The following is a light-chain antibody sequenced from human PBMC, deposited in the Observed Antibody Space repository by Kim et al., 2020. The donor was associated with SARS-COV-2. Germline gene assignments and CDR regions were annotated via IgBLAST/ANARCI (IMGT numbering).Light chain of an antibody. J-gene: IGKJ5*01. CDR2: DAS. CDR3: QHRGNWPT. CDR1: QSVRTY. Sequence: PGETAPLSCRASQSVRTYLVWYQQKPAQAPRLLIYDASNRATGIPARFSGSGSGTDFTLTISSLEPEDFAVYYCQHRGNWPTVGQRTRLEIK. V-gene: IGKV3-11*01.